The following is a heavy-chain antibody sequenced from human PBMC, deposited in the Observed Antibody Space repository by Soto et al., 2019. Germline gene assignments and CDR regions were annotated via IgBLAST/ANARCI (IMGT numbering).Heavy chain of an antibody. Sequence: PGESLKLSCKGSGYSFTSYWIGWVRQMPGKGLEWMCIIYPCDSVIRYSPSFQGQVTISADKSISTAYLQRSSLKASDTSMYYCARHNTDGSGSCMDVWGQGTTVTVSS. D-gene: IGHD3-10*01. V-gene: IGHV5-51*01. J-gene: IGHJ6*02. CDR1: GYSFTSYW. CDR3: ARHNTDGSGSCMDV. CDR2: IYPCDSVI.